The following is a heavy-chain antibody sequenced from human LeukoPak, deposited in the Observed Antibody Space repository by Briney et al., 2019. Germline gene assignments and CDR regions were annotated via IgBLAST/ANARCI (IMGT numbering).Heavy chain of an antibody. D-gene: IGHD1-26*01. V-gene: IGHV1-2*02. CDR1: GYXFTGYY. CDR3: AKEGLEKWELSGYY. J-gene: IGHJ4*02. Sequence: ASVKVSCKASGYXFTGYYIHWVRQAPGQGLEWMGWINPNSGATNYAQKFQGRVTMTRDMSISTVYMEVSSLRSDDTAVYYCAKEGLEKWELSGYYWGQGTLVTVSS. CDR2: INPNSGAT.